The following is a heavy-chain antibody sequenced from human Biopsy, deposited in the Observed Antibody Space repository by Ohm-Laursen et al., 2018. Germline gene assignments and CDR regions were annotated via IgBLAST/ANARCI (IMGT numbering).Heavy chain of an antibody. V-gene: IGHV2-70*11. CDR3: ARTPILIVSAGLVYRHRRHLQGMDV. J-gene: IGHJ6*02. CDR1: GFSLSARGMC. Sequence: TQTLTLAGSFSGFSLSARGMCVSWIRQAPGKALEWLARVDWDDYKDYSASLQTKLSISKDTSNDQVVLTVNNVDPADTATYYCARTPILIVSAGLVYRHRRHLQGMDVWGQGIAVTVS. CDR2: VDWDDYK. D-gene: IGHD6-13*01.